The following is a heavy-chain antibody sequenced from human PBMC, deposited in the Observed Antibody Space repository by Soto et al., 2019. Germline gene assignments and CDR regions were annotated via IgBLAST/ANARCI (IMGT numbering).Heavy chain of an antibody. Sequence: SVKVSCKASGYTFTSYGISWVRQAPVQGLEWMGWISAYDGNTNYAQKLQGRVTMTTDTSTSTAYMEMRSLRSDDTAVYYCARDKRTYYDFWSGYLDVWGQGTTVTVSS. CDR1: GYTFTSYG. D-gene: IGHD3-3*01. V-gene: IGHV1-18*04. CDR2: ISAYDGNT. J-gene: IGHJ6*02. CDR3: ARDKRTYYDFWSGYLDV.